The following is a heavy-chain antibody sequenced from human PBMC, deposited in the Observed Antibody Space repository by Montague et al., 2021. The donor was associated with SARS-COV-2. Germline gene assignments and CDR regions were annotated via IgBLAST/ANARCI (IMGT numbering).Heavy chain of an antibody. CDR3: ARWDPKTLTLIGLRGKSASDY. Sequence: SETLSLTCAVYGGSFSGYYWTWIRQSPGKGLEWIAEINHSGTTNYNFNPSLRSRVTISVDTSKSQLSLKLSTVTAADTGVYYCARWDPKTLTLIGLRGKSASDYWGQGTLVTVSS. D-gene: IGHD4-23*01. CDR1: GGSFSGYY. J-gene: IGHJ4*02. CDR2: INHSGTT. V-gene: IGHV4-34*01.